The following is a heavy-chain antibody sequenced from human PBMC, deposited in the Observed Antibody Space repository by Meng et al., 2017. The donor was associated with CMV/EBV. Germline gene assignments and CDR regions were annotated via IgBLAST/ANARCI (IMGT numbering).Heavy chain of an antibody. D-gene: IGHD6-6*01. Sequence: GESLKISCAPSGIIFTTYGLHWVRQAPGKGLEWVAVISYDGSNKYYADSVKGRFTISRDNSKNTLYLQMNSLRAEDTAVYHCARDRAIAARHFDYWGQGTLVTVSS. J-gene: IGHJ4*02. CDR2: ISYDGSNK. CDR1: GIIFTTYG. CDR3: ARDRAIAARHFDY. V-gene: IGHV3-30*19.